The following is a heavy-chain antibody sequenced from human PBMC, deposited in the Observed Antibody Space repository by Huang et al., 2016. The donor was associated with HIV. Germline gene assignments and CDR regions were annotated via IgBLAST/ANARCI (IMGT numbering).Heavy chain of an antibody. CDR2: MNPNTGNT. D-gene: IGHD2-15*01. CDR3: ARYCSGGPCYSSHAFDV. Sequence: QEQLVQSGAEVKRSGASVKVSCKASTHTFTNYDINGWRQATGQGLEWIGWMNPNTGNTGFAQKFQGRVTLTRDASINTAYMEVTNLRSEDTAMYYCARYCSGGPCYSSHAFDVWGHGTKVTV. V-gene: IGHV1-8*01. CDR1: THTFTNYD. J-gene: IGHJ3*01.